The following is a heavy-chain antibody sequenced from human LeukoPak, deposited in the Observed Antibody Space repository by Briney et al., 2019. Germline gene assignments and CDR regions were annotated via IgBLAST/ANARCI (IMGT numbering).Heavy chain of an antibody. Sequence: SETLSLTCTVSGGSISNYFWTWIRQPPGKGLDWIGYTHSSGNTNYNPSLKSRVTMSVDTSKNQFSLKLTSVTAADTAIYYCARFEKFYDSSVHYLDYWGQGTLVTVS. CDR3: ARFEKFYDSSVHYLDY. D-gene: IGHD3-22*01. CDR2: THSSGNT. J-gene: IGHJ4*02. CDR1: GGSISNYF. V-gene: IGHV4-59*01.